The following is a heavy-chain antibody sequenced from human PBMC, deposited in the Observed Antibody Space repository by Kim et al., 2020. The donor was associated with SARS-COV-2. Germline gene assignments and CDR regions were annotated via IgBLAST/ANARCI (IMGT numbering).Heavy chain of an antibody. J-gene: IGHJ6*02. V-gene: IGHV3-15*01. CDR1: GFTFSNAW. D-gene: IGHD3-9*01. CDR3: TTDYDILTGYYVSYYYYGMDV. Sequence: GGSLRLSCAASGFTFSNAWMSWVRQAPGKGLEWVGRIKSKTDGGTTDYAAPVKGRFTISRDDSKNTLYLQMNSLKTEDTAVYYCTTDYDILTGYYVSYYYYGMDVWGQGTTVTVSS. CDR2: IKSKTDGGTT.